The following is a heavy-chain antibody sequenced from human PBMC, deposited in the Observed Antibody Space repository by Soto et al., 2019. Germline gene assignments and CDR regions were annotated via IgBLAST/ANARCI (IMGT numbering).Heavy chain of an antibody. CDR2: IYYSGST. V-gene: IGHV4-59*01. CDR1: GGSISSYY. Sequence: SETLSLTCTVSGGSISSYYWSWIRQPPGKGLEWIGYIYYSGSTNYNPSLKSRVTISVDTSKNQFSLKLSSVTAADTAVYYCARGTDPDYYDSSGYYSSDWFDPWGQGTLVTVSS. CDR3: ARGTDPDYYDSSGYYSSDWFDP. D-gene: IGHD3-22*01. J-gene: IGHJ5*02.